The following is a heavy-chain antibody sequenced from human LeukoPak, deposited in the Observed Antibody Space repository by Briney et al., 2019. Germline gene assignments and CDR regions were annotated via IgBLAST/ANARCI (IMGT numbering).Heavy chain of an antibody. CDR1: GYTFTSYG. V-gene: IGHV1-18*01. CDR3: AREAGYSYGSNWFDP. D-gene: IGHD5-18*01. J-gene: IGHJ5*02. CDR2: ISAYNGNT. Sequence: ASVKVSCKASGYTFTSYGISWVRQAPGQGLEWMGWISAYNGNTNYAQKLQGRVTMTTDTSTGTAYMELRSLRSDDTAVYYCAREAGYSYGSNWFDPWGQGTLVTVSS.